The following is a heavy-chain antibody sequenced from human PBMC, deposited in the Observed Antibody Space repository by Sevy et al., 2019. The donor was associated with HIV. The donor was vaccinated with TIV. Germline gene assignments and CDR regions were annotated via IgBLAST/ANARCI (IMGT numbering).Heavy chain of an antibody. CDR2: IYTSGST. Sequence: SENLSLTCTVSGGSISSYYWSWIRQPAGKGLEWLGRIYTSGSTNYNPSLKSRVTMSVDTSKNQCSLKLSSVTAADTAVYYSARCSKLGQARYYYYYYGMDVWGQGTTVTVSS. D-gene: IGHD2-2*01. J-gene: IGHJ6*02. CDR3: ARCSKLGQARYYYYYYGMDV. V-gene: IGHV4-4*07. CDR1: GGSISSYY.